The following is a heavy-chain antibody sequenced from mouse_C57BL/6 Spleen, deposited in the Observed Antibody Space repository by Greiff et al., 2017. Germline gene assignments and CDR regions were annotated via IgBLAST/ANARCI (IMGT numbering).Heavy chain of an antibody. CDR2: IDPETGGT. CDR1: GYTFTDYE. D-gene: IGHD1-1*01. J-gene: IGHJ2*01. CDR3: TRIITTVVSYYFDY. V-gene: IGHV1-15*01. Sequence: VQLQQSGAELVRPGASVTLSCKASGYTFTDYEMHWVKQTPVPGLEWIGAIDPETGGTAYNQKFKGKAILTADKSSSTAYMELRSLTSEDSAVXYCTRIITTVVSYYFDYWGQGTTLTVSS.